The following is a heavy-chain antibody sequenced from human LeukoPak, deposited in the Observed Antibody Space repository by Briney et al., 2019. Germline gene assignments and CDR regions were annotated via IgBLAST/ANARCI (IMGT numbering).Heavy chain of an antibody. CDR2: INPNSGGT. J-gene: IGHJ3*02. D-gene: IGHD3-22*01. CDR1: GYTFTGYY. Sequence: ASVKVSCKASGYTFTGYYTHWVRQARGQGLEWMGWINPNSGGTNYAQKFQGRVTMTRDTSISTAYMELSRLRSDDTAVYYCARDPTYYYDSSGYYPAAFDIWGQGTMVTVSS. V-gene: IGHV1-2*02. CDR3: ARDPTYYYDSSGYYPAAFDI.